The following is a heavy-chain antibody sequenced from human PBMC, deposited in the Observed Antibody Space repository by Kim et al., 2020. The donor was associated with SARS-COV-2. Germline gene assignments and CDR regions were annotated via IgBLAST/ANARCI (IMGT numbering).Heavy chain of an antibody. V-gene: IGHV3-23*01. D-gene: IGHD3-10*01. CDR1: GFTFSSYA. CDR2: ISGSGGST. CDR3: AKDQDGSGSYYFHWFDP. J-gene: IGHJ5*02. Sequence: GGSLRLSCAASGFTFSSYAMSWVRQAPGKGLEWVSAISGSGGSTYYADSVKGRFTISRDNSKNTLYLQMNSLRAEDTAVYYCAKDQDGSGSYYFHWFDPWGQGTLVTVSS.